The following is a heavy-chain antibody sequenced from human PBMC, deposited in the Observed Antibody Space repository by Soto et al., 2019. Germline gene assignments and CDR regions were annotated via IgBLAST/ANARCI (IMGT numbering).Heavy chain of an antibody. V-gene: IGHV3-23*01. Sequence: EVQLLESGGGLVQPGGSLRLSCAASGFTFSSYAMSWVRQAPGKGLEWVSAISGSGGSTYYADSVKGWFTISRDNSKNTLYLQMNSLRAEDTAVYYCAKWVTIFGGLDPWGQGTLVTVSS. J-gene: IGHJ5*02. D-gene: IGHD3-3*01. CDR1: GFTFSSYA. CDR2: ISGSGGST. CDR3: AKWVTIFGGLDP.